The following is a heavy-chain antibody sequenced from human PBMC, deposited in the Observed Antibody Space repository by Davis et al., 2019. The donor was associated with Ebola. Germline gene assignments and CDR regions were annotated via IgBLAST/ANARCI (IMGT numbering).Heavy chain of an antibody. CDR2: ISYDGSNK. V-gene: IGHV3-30-3*01. CDR3: ARGTGRIAVAGTTTCFDY. D-gene: IGHD6-19*01. CDR1: GFTFSSYA. Sequence: GESLKISCAASGFTFSSYAMHWVRQAPGKGLEWVAVISYDGSNKYYADSVKGRFTISRDNSKNTLYLQMNSLRAEDTAVYYCARGTGRIAVAGTTTCFDYWGQGTLVTVSS. J-gene: IGHJ4*02.